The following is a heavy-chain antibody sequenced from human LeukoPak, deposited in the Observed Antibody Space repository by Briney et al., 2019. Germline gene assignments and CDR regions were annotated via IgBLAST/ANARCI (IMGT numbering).Heavy chain of an antibody. CDR2: IYYSGST. CDR3: ASSSGSSYYGMDV. Sequence: SETLSLTCTVSGGSISSYYWSWIRQPPGKGLEWIGYIYYSGSTNYNPSLKSRVTISVDTSKNQFSLRLSSVTAADTAVYYCASSSGSSYYGMDVWGQGTTVTVSS. CDR1: GGSISSYY. D-gene: IGHD1-26*01. V-gene: IGHV4-59*01. J-gene: IGHJ6*02.